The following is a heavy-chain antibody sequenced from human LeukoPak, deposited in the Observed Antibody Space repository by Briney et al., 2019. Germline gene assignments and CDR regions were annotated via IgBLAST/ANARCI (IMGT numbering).Heavy chain of an antibody. D-gene: IGHD5-18*01. CDR2: IYYSGST. CDR1: DGSISSSSYC. CDR3: AKELVDTSVVTNAFDL. Sequence: SETLSLTCTVSDGSISSSSYCWGWIRQPPGKGLEWIGSIYYSGSTYYNPSLKSRVTISVDTSKNQFSLKLSSVTAADTAVYYCAKELVDTSVVTNAFDLWGQGTMVIVSS. V-gene: IGHV4-39*02. J-gene: IGHJ3*01.